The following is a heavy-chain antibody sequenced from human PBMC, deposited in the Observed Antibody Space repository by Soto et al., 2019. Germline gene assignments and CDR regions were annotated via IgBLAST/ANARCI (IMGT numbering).Heavy chain of an antibody. CDR2: INHSGST. CDR1: GGSFSGYY. J-gene: IGHJ6*02. Sequence: SETLSLTCAVYGGSFSGYYWSWIRQPPGKGLEWIGEINHSGSTNYNPSLKSRVTISVDTSKNQFSLKLSSVTAADTAVYYCARGRGSSCYFYYYRMAVWGQGTTVTVSS. D-gene: IGHD6-13*01. CDR3: ARGRGSSCYFYYYRMAV. V-gene: IGHV4-34*01.